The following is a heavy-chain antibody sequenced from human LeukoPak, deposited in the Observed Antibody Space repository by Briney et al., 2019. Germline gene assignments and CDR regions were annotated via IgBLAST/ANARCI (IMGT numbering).Heavy chain of an antibody. Sequence: SETLSLTCSVSGGAISSDGYYWNWIRQPPGKGLEWIGYIYYSGSASYNPSLKSRVTISVDTSKNQFSLRLSSVTAADTAVYYCARGRFYGFSGDSWGQGSLVTVSS. V-gene: IGHV4-31*03. D-gene: IGHD3-10*01. CDR3: ARGRFYGFSGDS. CDR1: GGAISSDGYY. CDR2: IYYSGSA. J-gene: IGHJ4*02.